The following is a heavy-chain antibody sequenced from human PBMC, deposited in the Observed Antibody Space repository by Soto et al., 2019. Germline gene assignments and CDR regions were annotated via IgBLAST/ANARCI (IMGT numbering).Heavy chain of an antibody. D-gene: IGHD4-17*01. CDR2: IYHTKSI. CDR1: GGSISSNNW. V-gene: IGHV4-4*02. CDR3: ARVNGAYDYYSAMAV. J-gene: IGHJ6*02. Sequence: QVQLQESGPGLVKPSGTLSLTCTVSGGSISSNNWWSWVRQPPGKGLEWIGEIYHTKSINYSPSLKSRLTISVDKSKNQFSLRLISLTSADTAVYYCARVNGAYDYYSAMAVWGQGTTVTVSS.